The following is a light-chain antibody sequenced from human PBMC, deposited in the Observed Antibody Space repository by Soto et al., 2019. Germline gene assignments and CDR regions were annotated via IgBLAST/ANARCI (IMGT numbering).Light chain of an antibody. J-gene: IGKJ5*01. CDR2: GVS. V-gene: IGKV3-20*01. Sequence: EIVLTQSPGTLSLSPGERATLSCRASQRVSSDRFLACYQQRPGQAPRLLIYGVSSRATGVPDRFRGSGSGTDFSLTISRLDPEDFAVYYCQQYSSSPITFGQGTRLEIK. CDR3: QQYSSSPIT. CDR1: QRVSSDRF.